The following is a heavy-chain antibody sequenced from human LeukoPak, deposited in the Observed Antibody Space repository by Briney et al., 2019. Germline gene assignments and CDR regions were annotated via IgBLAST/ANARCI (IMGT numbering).Heavy chain of an antibody. CDR2: IYTSGST. CDR1: GGSISSYY. V-gene: IGHV4-4*07. Sequence: KPSETLSLTCTVSGGSISSYYWSWIRQPAGKGLEWIGRIYTSGSTNYNPSLKSRVTMSVDTSKNQFSLKLSSVTAADTAVYYCARDLRGGGDWDWYYYYYMDVWGKGTTVTISS. CDR3: ARDLRGGGDWDWYYYYYMDV. J-gene: IGHJ6*03. D-gene: IGHD2-21*02.